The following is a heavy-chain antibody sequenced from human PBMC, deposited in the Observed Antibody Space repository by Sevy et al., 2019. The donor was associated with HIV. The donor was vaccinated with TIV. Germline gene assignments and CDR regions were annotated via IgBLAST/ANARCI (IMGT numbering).Heavy chain of an antibody. CDR2: IRVSGGNT. Sequence: GGSLRLSCAASGFTFSSYAMTWVRQPPGKGLEWVSTIRVSGGNTYYADSVKGRFTISRDNSKTTLYLQMNSLRAEDTAIYYCAKDDTSGAFDFWGQGTMVTVSS. CDR3: AKDDTSGAFDF. V-gene: IGHV3-23*01. J-gene: IGHJ3*01. CDR1: GFTFSSYA.